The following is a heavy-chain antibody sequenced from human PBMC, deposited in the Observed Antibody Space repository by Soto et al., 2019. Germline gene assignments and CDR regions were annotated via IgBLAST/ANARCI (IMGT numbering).Heavy chain of an antibody. CDR3: ARDGPDPGGDYDILTGSNWFDP. V-gene: IGHV1-18*01. J-gene: IGHJ5*02. CDR2: ISAYNGNT. D-gene: IGHD3-9*01. Sequence: QVQLVQSGGEVKKPGASVKVSCKASGYTFISYGITWVRQAPGQGLEWMGWISAYNGNTNYAQKLQGRVTMTTDTSTSTAYMELRSLRSDDTAVYYCARDGPDPGGDYDILTGSNWFDPWGQGTLVTVSS. CDR1: GYTFISYG.